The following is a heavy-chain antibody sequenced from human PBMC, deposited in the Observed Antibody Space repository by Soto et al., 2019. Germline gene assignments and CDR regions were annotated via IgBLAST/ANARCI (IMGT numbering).Heavy chain of an antibody. CDR3: ARAGFWNLDS. Sequence: GGSLRLSCAACGFTFSSYAMHWVRQAPGKGLEWVAVISYDGSNKYYADSVKGRFTISRDNSKNTLYLQMNSLRAEDTAVYYCARAGFWNLDSWGQGTPVTVSS. D-gene: IGHD1-1*01. V-gene: IGHV3-30-3*01. CDR2: ISYDGSNK. CDR1: GFTFSSYA. J-gene: IGHJ4*02.